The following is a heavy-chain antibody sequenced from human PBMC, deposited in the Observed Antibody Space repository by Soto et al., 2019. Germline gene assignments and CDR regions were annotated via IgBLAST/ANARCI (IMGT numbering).Heavy chain of an antibody. CDR3: ARSSGSAYWFDP. D-gene: IGHD6-6*01. V-gene: IGHV1-18*01. J-gene: IGHJ5*02. Sequence: QVQLVQSGAEVKKPGASVKVSCKASGYTFTSYGISWVRQAPGQGLEWMGWISAYNGNTNYAQKLQVRVTMTTDTSTSTGYMELRSRRSDDTAVYYCARSSGSAYWFDPWGQGTLVTVSS. CDR2: ISAYNGNT. CDR1: GYTFTSYG.